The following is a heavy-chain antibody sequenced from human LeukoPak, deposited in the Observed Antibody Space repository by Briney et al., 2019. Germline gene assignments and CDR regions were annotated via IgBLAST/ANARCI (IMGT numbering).Heavy chain of an antibody. V-gene: IGHV3-7*02. J-gene: IGHJ6*02. Sequence: GGSLRLSCAASGFTFRNAWMSWVRQAPGKGLEWVANIKHDGSETNYVDSVKGGFTISRDNAKNSLHLQMNSLRVEDTVVYYCAKNGGPHGMDVWGQGTTVTASS. CDR3: AKNGGPHGMDV. D-gene: IGHD3-16*01. CDR2: IKHDGSET. CDR1: GFTFRNAW.